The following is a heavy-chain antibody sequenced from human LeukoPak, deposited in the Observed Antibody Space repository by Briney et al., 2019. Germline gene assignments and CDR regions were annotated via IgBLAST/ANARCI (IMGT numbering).Heavy chain of an antibody. Sequence: GRSLRLSCAASGFTFSSYAMHWVRQAPGKGLEWVAVISYDGSNKYYADSVKGRFTISRDNSKNTLYLQMNSLRAEDTAVYYCARDDMDPWATEELVFDYWGQGTLVTVSS. V-gene: IGHV3-30-3*01. CDR3: ARDDMDPWATEELVFDY. D-gene: IGHD5-12*01. CDR2: ISYDGSNK. J-gene: IGHJ4*02. CDR1: GFTFSSYA.